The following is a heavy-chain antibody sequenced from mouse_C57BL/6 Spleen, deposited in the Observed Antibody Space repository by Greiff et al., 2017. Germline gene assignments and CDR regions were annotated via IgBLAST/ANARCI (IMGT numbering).Heavy chain of an antibody. CDR2: IYPRSGNT. J-gene: IGHJ4*01. Sequence: QVQLKESGAELARPGASVKLSCKASGYTFTSYGISWVKQRTGQGLEWIGEIYPRSGNTYYNEKFKGKATLTADKSSSTAYMELRSLTSEDSAVYFCAREWYYDYDDGNYYAMDYWGQGTSVTVSS. CDR3: AREWYYDYDDGNYYAMDY. CDR1: GYTFTSYG. D-gene: IGHD2-4*01. V-gene: IGHV1-81*01.